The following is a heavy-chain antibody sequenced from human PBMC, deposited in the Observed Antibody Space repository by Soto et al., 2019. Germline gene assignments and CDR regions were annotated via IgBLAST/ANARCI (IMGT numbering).Heavy chain of an antibody. Sequence: GGSLRLSCTASGFTFSAYWMHWVRQAPGKGLVWVSRINNDGSSTVHGEPVKGRFTISRDNAKNTVYLEMHSLRAEYTAVYYCTRGQSGYSFFDFWGQGTLVTVSS. V-gene: IGHV3-74*01. CDR3: TRGQSGYSFFDF. J-gene: IGHJ4*02. D-gene: IGHD5-18*01. CDR2: INNDGSST. CDR1: GFTFSAYW.